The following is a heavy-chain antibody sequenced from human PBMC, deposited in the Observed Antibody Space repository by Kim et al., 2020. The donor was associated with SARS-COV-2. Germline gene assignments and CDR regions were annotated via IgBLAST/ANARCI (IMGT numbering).Heavy chain of an antibody. D-gene: IGHD4-17*01. Sequence: GGSLRPSCAASGFTFSSYAMSWVRQAPGKGLEWVSAISGSGSSTYYADSVKGRFTISRDNSMNTLYLQMNTLRAEDTAVYYCAKAPRPTTVTTLDPWGQGTLVTVSS. V-gene: IGHV3-23*01. CDR1: GFTFSSYA. CDR3: AKAPRPTTVTTLDP. CDR2: ISGSGSST. J-gene: IGHJ5*02.